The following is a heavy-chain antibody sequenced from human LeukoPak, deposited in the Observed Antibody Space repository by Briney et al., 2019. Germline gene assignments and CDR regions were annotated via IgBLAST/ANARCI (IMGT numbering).Heavy chain of an antibody. V-gene: IGHV3-23*01. Sequence: GGSLRLSCAASGFTFRSYAVTWVRQAPGNGLEWVSTISDSGVSTHYADSVKGRFTISRDNAKNSLYLQMNSLRAEDTAVYYCARTGSLTVTREYNWFDPWGQGTLVTVSS. D-gene: IGHD4-17*01. J-gene: IGHJ5*02. CDR3: ARTGSLTVTREYNWFDP. CDR2: ISDSGVST. CDR1: GFTFRSYA.